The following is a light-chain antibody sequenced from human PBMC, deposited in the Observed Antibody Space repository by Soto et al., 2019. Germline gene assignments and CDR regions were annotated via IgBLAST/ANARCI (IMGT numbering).Light chain of an antibody. CDR2: AQS. CDR3: QQSYSTPYT. J-gene: IGKJ2*01. Sequence: DIQMTQSPSSLSASVGDRVTITCRASQSISSYLNWYPQKPGKAPKLLIYAQSSLQSGVPSRFSGSGSGTDFTLTISSLQPEDYATYYCQQSYSTPYTFGQGTKLEIK. V-gene: IGKV1-39*01. CDR1: QSISSY.